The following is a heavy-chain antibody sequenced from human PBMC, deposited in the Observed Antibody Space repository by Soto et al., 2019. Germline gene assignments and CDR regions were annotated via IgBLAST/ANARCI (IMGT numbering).Heavy chain of an antibody. V-gene: IGHV1-69*13. Sequence: SVKVSCKASGGTFSSDAISWVRQAPGQGLEWMGGIIPIFGTANYAQKFQGRVTITADESTSTAYMEMSSLRYEDTAVYHSPRGGSSSPKKHYFDYWGQGTLVTVSS. D-gene: IGHD6-6*01. J-gene: IGHJ4*02. CDR2: IIPIFGTA. CDR3: PRGGSSSPKKHYFDY. CDR1: GGTFSSDA.